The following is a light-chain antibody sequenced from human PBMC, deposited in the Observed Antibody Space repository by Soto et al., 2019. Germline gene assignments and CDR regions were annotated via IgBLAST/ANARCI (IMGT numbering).Light chain of an antibody. CDR3: CSYAGSSTYV. J-gene: IGLJ1*01. Sequence: QSALTQPASVSGYPGQSITISCTGTSSDVGSYNLVSWYQQHPGKAPKVMIYEVSKRPSGVPNRFSGSKSGNTASLTISGLQAEDEADYYCCSYAGSSTYVFGTGTQLTVL. V-gene: IGLV2-23*02. CDR1: SSDVGSYNL. CDR2: EVS.